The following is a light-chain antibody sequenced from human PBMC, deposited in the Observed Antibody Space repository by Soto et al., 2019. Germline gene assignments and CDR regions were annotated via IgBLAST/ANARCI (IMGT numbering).Light chain of an antibody. Sequence: QSALTQPASVSGSPGQSITVSCTGTRSDVGGYNYVSWYQQHPGKAPQLMIYDVNDRPSGVSSRFSGSKSGNTAYRTISGLQAEDEADYSCFSYTSSGTFVFGGGTKVTVL. CDR2: DVN. CDR1: RSDVGGYNY. J-gene: IGLJ3*02. CDR3: FSYTSSGTFV. V-gene: IGLV2-14*03.